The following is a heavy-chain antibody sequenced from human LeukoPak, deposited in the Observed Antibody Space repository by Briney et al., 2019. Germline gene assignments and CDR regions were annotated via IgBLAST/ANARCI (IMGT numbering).Heavy chain of an antibody. Sequence: SETLSLTCAVYGGSFSGYYWSWIRQPPGKGLEWIGEINHSGSTNYNPSLKSRVTISVDTSKNQFSLKLSSVTAADTAVYYCARPTSGQLWFYFDYWGQGTLVTVSS. CDR3: ARPTSGQLWFYFDY. D-gene: IGHD5-18*01. J-gene: IGHJ4*02. CDR2: INHSGST. CDR1: GGSFSGYY. V-gene: IGHV4-34*01.